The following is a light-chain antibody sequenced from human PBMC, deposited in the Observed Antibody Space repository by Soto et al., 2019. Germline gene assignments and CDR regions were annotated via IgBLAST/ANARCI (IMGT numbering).Light chain of an antibody. J-gene: IGKJ5*01. CDR1: QSVSSNY. Sequence: EIVLTQSPGTLSLSPGEIATLCCRPGQSVSSNYLAWYQQKPGQAPRLIIYGASSRATGIPDKFSGSWSGTDCTLTIDGLEPEDFAVYYCQQYGYSPIILVQGTRLEI. CDR2: GAS. CDR3: QQYGYSPII. V-gene: IGKV3-20*01.